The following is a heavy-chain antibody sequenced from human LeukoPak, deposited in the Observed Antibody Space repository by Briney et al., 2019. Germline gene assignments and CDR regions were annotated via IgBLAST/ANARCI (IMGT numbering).Heavy chain of an antibody. J-gene: IGHJ5*02. V-gene: IGHV1-18*01. D-gene: IGHD6-13*01. CDR2: ISAYNGNT. CDR3: ARDRTTAALNWFDP. CDR1: GYTFTSYG. Sequence: ASVKVSCKASGYTFTSYGISWVRQAPGQGLEWMGWISAYNGNTIYAQKLQGRVTMTTDTSTSTAYMELRSLRSDDTAVYYCARDRTTAALNWFDPWGQGTLVTVSS.